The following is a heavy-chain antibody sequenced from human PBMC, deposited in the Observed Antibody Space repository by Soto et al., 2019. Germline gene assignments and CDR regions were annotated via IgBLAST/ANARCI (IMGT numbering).Heavy chain of an antibody. CDR1: W. Sequence: WWSWVRQPPGKGLEWIGEVYHSGTTNCNPSLKSRVTISIDKSKNQFSLTLTSMTAADTALYYCAVPGRGDFDYWSQGTLVTVSS. J-gene: IGHJ4*02. CDR2: VYHSGTT. V-gene: IGHV4-4*02. D-gene: IGHD5-12*01. CDR3: AVPGRGDFDY.